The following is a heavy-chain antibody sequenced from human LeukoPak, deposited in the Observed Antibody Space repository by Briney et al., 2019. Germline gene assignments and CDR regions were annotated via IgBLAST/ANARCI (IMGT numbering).Heavy chain of an antibody. CDR2: INHSGST. J-gene: IGHJ4*02. V-gene: IGHV4-34*01. D-gene: IGHD6-13*01. Sequence: SETLSLTCAVYGGSFSGYYWSWIRQPPGKGLEWIGEINHSGSTDYNPSLKSRVSISVDTSKSQFSLKLNSVTAADTAVYYCARGVSSSWYSYFDYWGQGTLVTVSS. CDR1: GGSFSGYY. CDR3: ARGVSSSWYSYFDY.